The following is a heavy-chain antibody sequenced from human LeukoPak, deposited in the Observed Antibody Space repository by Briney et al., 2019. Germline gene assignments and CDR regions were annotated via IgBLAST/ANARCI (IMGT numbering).Heavy chain of an antibody. D-gene: IGHD6-13*01. V-gene: IGHV3-21*01. Sequence: GGSLRLSCAASGFTFSSYSMNWVRQAPGKGLEWVSSISSSSSYIYYADSVKGRFTISRDNAKNSLYLQMNSLRAEDTAVYYCARDPIPGIAAAGMGFDYWGQGTLVTVSS. CDR3: ARDPIPGIAAAGMGFDY. CDR1: GFTFSSYS. CDR2: ISSSSSYI. J-gene: IGHJ4*02.